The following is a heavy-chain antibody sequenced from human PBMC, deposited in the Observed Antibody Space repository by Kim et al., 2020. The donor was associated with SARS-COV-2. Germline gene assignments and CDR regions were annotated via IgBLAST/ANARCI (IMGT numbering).Heavy chain of an antibody. Sequence: GGSLRLSCAASGFTFSSYAMSWVRQAPGKGLEWVSAISGSGGSTYYADSVKGRFTISRDNSKNTLYLQMNSLRAEDTAVYYCAKDSVVVVPAAGYDDYWGQGTLVTVSS. D-gene: IGHD2-2*01. V-gene: IGHV3-23*01. CDR3: AKDSVVVVPAAGYDDY. J-gene: IGHJ4*02. CDR2: ISGSGGST. CDR1: GFTFSSYA.